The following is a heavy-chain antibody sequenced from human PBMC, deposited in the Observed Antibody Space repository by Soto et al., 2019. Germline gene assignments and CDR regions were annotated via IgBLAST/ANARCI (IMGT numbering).Heavy chain of an antibody. D-gene: IGHD6-19*01. J-gene: IGHJ4*02. V-gene: IGHV3-30*18. CDR2: ISYDGSNK. Sequence: PGGSLRLSCAASGFTFSSYGMHWVRQAPGKGLEWVSVISYDGSNKYYADSMKGRFTISRDNSRNTLYLQMNSLRAEDTAVYFCAKDRSSGWYYFDYWGQGTLVTVSS. CDR1: GFTFSSYG. CDR3: AKDRSSGWYYFDY.